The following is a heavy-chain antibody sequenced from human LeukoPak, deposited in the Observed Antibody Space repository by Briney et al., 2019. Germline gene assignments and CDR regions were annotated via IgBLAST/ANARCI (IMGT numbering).Heavy chain of an antibody. V-gene: IGHV3-30*02. CDR3: AKEAVAGDYYMDV. CDR1: GFTFSSYG. J-gene: IGHJ6*03. Sequence: GGSLRLSCAAPGFTFSSYGMHWVRQAPGKGLEWVAVIWYGGSNKYYADSVKGRFTISRDNSKNTLYLQMNSLRAEDTAVYYCAKEAVAGDYYMDVWGKGTTVTVSS. CDR2: IWYGGSNK. D-gene: IGHD6-19*01.